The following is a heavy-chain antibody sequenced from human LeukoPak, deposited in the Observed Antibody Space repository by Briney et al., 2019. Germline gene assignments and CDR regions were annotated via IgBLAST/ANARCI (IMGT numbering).Heavy chain of an antibody. CDR2: IRYDGSNK. CDR1: GFTFSSYG. CDR3: AKDHYDFWSGYYENYYFDY. Sequence: PGGSLRLSCAASGFTFSSYGMHWVRQAPGEGLEWVAFIRYDGSNKYCADSVKGRFTISRDNSKNTLYLQMNSLRAEDTAVYYCAKDHYDFWSGYYENYYFDYWGQGTLVTVSS. J-gene: IGHJ4*02. D-gene: IGHD3-3*01. V-gene: IGHV3-30*02.